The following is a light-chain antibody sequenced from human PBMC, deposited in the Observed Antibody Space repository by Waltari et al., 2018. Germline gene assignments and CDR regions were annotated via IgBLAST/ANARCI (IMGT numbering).Light chain of an antibody. Sequence: EIVLTQSPGTMSLSPGERATLSCRASQSVSRSLAWYQQKPGQAPRLLIFGTSSRATGIPDRVSGSGSGTDFSLTISRLEPEDFAVYYCQHYVTLPATFGQGTKVEVK. J-gene: IGKJ1*01. CDR3: QHYVTLPAT. CDR2: GTS. CDR1: QSVSRS. V-gene: IGKV3-20*01.